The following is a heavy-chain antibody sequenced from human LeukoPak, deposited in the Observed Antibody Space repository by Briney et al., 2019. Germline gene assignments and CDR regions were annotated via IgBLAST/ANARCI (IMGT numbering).Heavy chain of an antibody. J-gene: IGHJ6*03. V-gene: IGHV3-66*02. D-gene: IGHD3-10*01. Sequence: GGSLRLSCAASGFTFSNYAMSWVRQAPGKGLEWVSVIYSGGSTYYADSVKGRFTISRDNSKNTLYLQMNSLRAEDTAVYYCARVIRPFGELLHYYYYMDVWGKGTTVTVSS. CDR1: GFTFSNYA. CDR3: ARVIRPFGELLHYYYYMDV. CDR2: IYSGGST.